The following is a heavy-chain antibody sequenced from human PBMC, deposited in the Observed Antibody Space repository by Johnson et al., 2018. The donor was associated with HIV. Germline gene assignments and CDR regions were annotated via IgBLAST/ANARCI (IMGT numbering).Heavy chain of an antibody. Sequence: MKWVRQDPGKGREWVGRIKSKSDGWTTDYAAPVKGSFTISRADSQKSLYLQMNSLNTEDTALYYCARGPRNPGLDSFDIWGRGTMVAVSS. CDR3: ARGPRNPGLDSFDI. J-gene: IGHJ3*02. D-gene: IGHD1-14*01. V-gene: IGHV3-15*01. CDR2: IKSKSDGWTT.